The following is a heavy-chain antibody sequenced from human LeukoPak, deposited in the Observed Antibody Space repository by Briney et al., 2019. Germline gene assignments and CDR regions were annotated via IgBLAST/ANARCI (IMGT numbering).Heavy chain of an antibody. CDR3: ARTYYSDSSGRNWFDP. Sequence: PGGSLRLSCAASGFTFSGSAMHWVRQASGKGLEWVGRIRSKTNSYATSYAASVKGRFALSRDDSKNTAYLQMNSLKTEDTAVYYCARTYYSDSSGRNWFDPWGQGTLVTVSS. CDR1: GFTFSGSA. D-gene: IGHD3-22*01. V-gene: IGHV3-73*01. J-gene: IGHJ5*02. CDR2: IRSKTNSYAT.